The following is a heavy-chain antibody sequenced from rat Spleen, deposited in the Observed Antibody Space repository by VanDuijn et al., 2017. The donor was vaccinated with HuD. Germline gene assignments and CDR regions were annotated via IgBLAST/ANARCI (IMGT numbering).Heavy chain of an antibody. Sequence: QVQLKELGPGLVQPSQTLSLTCTVSGFSLTSNSVSWIRQPPGKGLEWMGVIWGNGDTDYTSGIKSRLSISRDTSKSQVFLKMNSLQTEDTAMYFCVRGSAYFDYWGQGASVTVSS. CDR1: GFSLTSNS. V-gene: IGHV2-47*01. CDR2: IWGNGDT. D-gene: IGHD3-3*01. J-gene: IGHJ4*01. CDR3: VRGSAYFDY.